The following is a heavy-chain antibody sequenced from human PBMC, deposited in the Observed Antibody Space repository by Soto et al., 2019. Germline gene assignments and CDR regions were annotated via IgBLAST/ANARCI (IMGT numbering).Heavy chain of an antibody. V-gene: IGHV5-10-1*01. Sequence: PGESLKISCKGSGYSFTSYWISWVRQMPGKGLEWMGRIDPSDSYTNYSPSFQGHVTISADKSISTAYLQWSSLKASDTAMYYCARLFWSGYQDYYYGMDVWGQGTTLTVSS. J-gene: IGHJ6*02. D-gene: IGHD3-3*01. CDR3: ARLFWSGYQDYYYGMDV. CDR1: GYSFTSYW. CDR2: IDPSDSYT.